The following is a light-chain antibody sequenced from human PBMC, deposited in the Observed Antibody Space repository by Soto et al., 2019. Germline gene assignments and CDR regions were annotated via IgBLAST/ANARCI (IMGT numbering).Light chain of an antibody. J-gene: IGLJ3*02. CDR2: EVN. CDR1: SSDVGGYKF. CDR3: HSYDNSLSGSV. V-gene: IGLV2-8*01. Sequence: QSALTQPPSASGSPGQSVTISCTGTSSDVGGYKFVSWYQRHPGRAPKLIIYEVNKRPSGVPDRFSGSKSGNTASLTVSGLQSEDEADYYCHSYDNSLSGSVFGGGTKLTVL.